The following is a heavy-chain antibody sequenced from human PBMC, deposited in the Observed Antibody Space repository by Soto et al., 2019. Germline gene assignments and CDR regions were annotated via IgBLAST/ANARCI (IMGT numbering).Heavy chain of an antibody. CDR1: GGSIIGSGFH. CDR2: IYYSGTA. V-gene: IGHV4-39*01. J-gene: IGHJ5*02. D-gene: IGHD4-17*01. CDR3: ATRSGDYVGWFDP. Sequence: PSETLSLTCTVSGGSIIGSGFHWAWIRQPPGKWLEWIGSIYYSGTANYSPSLKSRLAIDVDTSENQFSLRLSSVTAADTAVYYCATRSGDYVGWFDPWGQGTRVTVSS.